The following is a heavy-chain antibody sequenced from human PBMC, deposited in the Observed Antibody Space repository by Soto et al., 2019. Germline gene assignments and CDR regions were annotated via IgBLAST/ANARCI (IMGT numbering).Heavy chain of an antibody. CDR2: ISPNNGAT. CDR1: GYIFTDYY. Sequence: QVQLVQSGAEVKEPGASVRVSCTASGYIFTDYYLHWVRQAPGQGLEWMGWISPNNGATLYARKFQGRVTMTRGTSISTSAMDVYTLTSDGTAGCYCARGLAAIGRATDCWGQGTLVTVSS. J-gene: IGHJ4*02. V-gene: IGHV1-2*02. CDR3: ARGLAAIGRATDC. D-gene: IGHD2-15*01.